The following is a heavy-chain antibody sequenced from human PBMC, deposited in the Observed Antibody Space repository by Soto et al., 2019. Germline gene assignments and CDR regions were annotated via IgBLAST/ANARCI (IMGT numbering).Heavy chain of an antibody. CDR2: ISGSGGLT. CDR3: AKSLSASPNYFFDY. CDR1: GFPFSSYA. J-gene: IGHJ4*02. Sequence: EMQFLVSGGGLVQPGGSRRLSCAASGFPFSSYAMTWVRQAPGKGLEWVSGISGSGGLTYYADSVKGRFTISRDNSKNTLYLQMNSLIADDTAVYYCAKSLSASPNYFFDYWGQGTLVSVSS. V-gene: IGHV3-23*01.